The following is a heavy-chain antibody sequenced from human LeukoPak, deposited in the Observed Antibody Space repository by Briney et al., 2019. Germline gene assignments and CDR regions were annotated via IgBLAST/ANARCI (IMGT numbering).Heavy chain of an antibody. CDR1: GFTFSNAW. J-gene: IGHJ6*02. CDR2: IKSKTDGGTT. CDR3: TTGGSSDYDILTWRPSNYYYYGMDV. Sequence: KTGGSLRLSCAASGFTFSNAWMSWVRQAPGKGLEWVGRIKSKTDGGTTDYAAPVKGRFTISRDDSKNTLYLQMNSLKTEDTAVYYCTTGGSSDYDILTWRPSNYYYYGMDVWGQGTTVTVSS. D-gene: IGHD3-9*01. V-gene: IGHV3-15*01.